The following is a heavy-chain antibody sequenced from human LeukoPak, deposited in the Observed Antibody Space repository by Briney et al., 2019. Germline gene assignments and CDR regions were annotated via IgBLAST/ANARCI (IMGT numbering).Heavy chain of an antibody. CDR2: IYSSGST. V-gene: IGHV4-4*07. D-gene: IGHD5-12*01. J-gene: IGHJ5*02. CDR3: ARDLGGLWGYSWFDP. CDR1: GGSVSSYY. Sequence: PSETLSLTCTVSGGSVSSYYWSWIRHPAGQGLEWIGRIYSSGSTNYNPSLKSRVTMSVDTSKNQFSLKLSSVTAADTAVYYCARDLGGLWGYSWFDPWGQGTLVTVSS.